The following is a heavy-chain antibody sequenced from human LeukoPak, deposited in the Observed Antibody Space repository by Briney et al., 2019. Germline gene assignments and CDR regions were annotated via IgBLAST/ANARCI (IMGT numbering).Heavy chain of an antibody. V-gene: IGHV3-48*03. D-gene: IGHD3-9*01. Sequence: GGSLRLSCAASGFTFSSYEMNWVRQAPGKGLEWVSYISSSGSTIYYADSVKGRFTISRDNAKNSLYLQMNSLRAEDTAVYYCARVVVLRYFDWPWEAFDIWGQGTMVTVSS. CDR3: ARVVVLRYFDWPWEAFDI. CDR1: GFTFSSYE. CDR2: ISSSGSTI. J-gene: IGHJ3*02.